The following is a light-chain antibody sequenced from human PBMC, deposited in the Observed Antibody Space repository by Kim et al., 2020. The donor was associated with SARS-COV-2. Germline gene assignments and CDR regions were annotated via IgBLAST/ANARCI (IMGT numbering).Light chain of an antibody. V-gene: IGKV1-39*01. J-gene: IGKJ2*01. CDR1: QSISSS. CDR3: QQNDKTPYT. Sequence: SASLRDRVTITCRASQSISSSLNWYQQKPVKPPQLLIYGASSLQSGVPSRFSVSGSGTDFTLTISSLQPEDFATYYCQQNDKTPYTFGQGTKLEI. CDR2: GAS.